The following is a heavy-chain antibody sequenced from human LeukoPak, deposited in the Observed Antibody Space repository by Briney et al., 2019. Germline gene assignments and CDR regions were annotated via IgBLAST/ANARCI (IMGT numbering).Heavy chain of an antibody. CDR3: TSWGDTTAEYFQR. CDR2: INPDGRDT. Sequence: GGSLRLSCVVSGFTFNRCWMNWVRQAPEKGLEWVAHINPDGRDTYYVDSVKGRFTISRDNAQNSMYLQMNSLRVEDTAVYYCTSWGDTTAEYFQRWGQGTLVTVSS. CDR1: GFTFNRCW. J-gene: IGHJ1*01. D-gene: IGHD2-21*02. V-gene: IGHV3-7*01.